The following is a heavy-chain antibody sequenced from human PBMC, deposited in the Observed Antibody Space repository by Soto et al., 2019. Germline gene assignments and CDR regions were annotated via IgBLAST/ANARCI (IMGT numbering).Heavy chain of an antibody. CDR2: INHSGST. D-gene: IGHD5-12*01. V-gene: IGHV4-34*01. J-gene: IGHJ5*02. CDR1: GGSFSGYY. Sequence: SSETLSLTCAVYGGSFSGYYWSWIRQPPGKGLEWIGEINHSGSTNYNPSLKSRVTISVDTSKNQFSLKLSSVTAADTAVYYCARENQSQEMATITVINWFDPWGQGTLVTVSS. CDR3: ARENQSQEMATITVINWFDP.